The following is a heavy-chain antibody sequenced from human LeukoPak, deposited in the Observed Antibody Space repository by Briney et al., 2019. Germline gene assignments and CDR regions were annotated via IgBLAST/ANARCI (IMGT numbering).Heavy chain of an antibody. CDR3: ARRDYSSASCTTYKWFDP. J-gene: IGHJ5*02. CDR2: IYSGST. D-gene: IGHD2-2*01. Sequence: SETLSLTCSVSVYSISSGYFWGCLRQPPGKGLEWIASIYSGSTYHNPPLKSRDTIAVDTTTNQHSLELPSVTADDTAISYYARRDYSSASCTTYKWFDPWGQGTLVTVSS. CDR1: VYSISSGYF. V-gene: IGHV4-38-2*01.